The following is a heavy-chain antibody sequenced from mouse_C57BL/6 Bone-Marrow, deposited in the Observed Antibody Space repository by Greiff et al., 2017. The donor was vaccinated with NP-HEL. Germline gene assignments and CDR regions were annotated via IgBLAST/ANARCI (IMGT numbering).Heavy chain of an antibody. Sequence: EVKLMESGGGLVQPGGSMKLSCVASGFTFSNYWMNWVRQSPEKGLEWVAQIRLKSDNYATHYAESVKGRFTISRDDSKSSVYLQMNNLRAEDTGIYYCTGPSYYYGSSSYAMDYWGQGTSVTVSS. CDR3: TGPSYYYGSSSYAMDY. CDR2: IRLKSDNYAT. CDR1: GFTFSNYW. V-gene: IGHV6-3*01. D-gene: IGHD1-1*01. J-gene: IGHJ4*01.